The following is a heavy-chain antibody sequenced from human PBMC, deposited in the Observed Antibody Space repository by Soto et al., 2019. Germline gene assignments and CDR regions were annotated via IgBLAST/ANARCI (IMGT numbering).Heavy chain of an antibody. CDR3: ARVEYGSGSGVGEIDY. J-gene: IGHJ4*02. CDR2: MNPNSGNT. V-gene: IGHV1-8*01. CDR1: GYTFTSYD. D-gene: IGHD3-10*01. Sequence: QVQLVQSGAEVKKPGASVKVSCKASGYTFTSYDINWVRQATGQGLEWMGWMNPNSGNTGYAQKFQGRVTMTRSTSISTAYMELSSLRSEDTAVYYCARVEYGSGSGVGEIDYWGQGTLVTVSS.